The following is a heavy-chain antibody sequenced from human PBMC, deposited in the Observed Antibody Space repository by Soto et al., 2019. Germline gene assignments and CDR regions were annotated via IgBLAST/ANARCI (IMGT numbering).Heavy chain of an antibody. CDR3: ARVGLLWFGELLINGMDV. V-gene: IGHV1-69*01. CDR1: GGTFSSYA. J-gene: IGHJ6*02. D-gene: IGHD3-10*01. CDR2: IIPIFGTA. Sequence: QVQLVQSGAEVKKPGSSVKVSCKASGGTFSSYAISWVRQAPGQGLEWMGGIIPIFGTANYAQKFQGRVTITADESTSIAYMELSSLRSEDTAVYYCARVGLLWFGELLINGMDVWGQGTTVTVSS.